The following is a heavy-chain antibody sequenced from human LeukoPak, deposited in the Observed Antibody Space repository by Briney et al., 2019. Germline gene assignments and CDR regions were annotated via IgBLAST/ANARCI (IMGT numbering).Heavy chain of an antibody. CDR1: GGSISSSSYY. CDR2: IYYSGST. CDR3: ARGFGPRLYYYYGMDV. J-gene: IGHJ6*04. V-gene: IGHV4-39*07. Sequence: PSETLSLTCTVSGGSISSSSYYWGWIRQPPGKGLEWIGSIYYSGSTNYNPSLKSRVTISVDTSKNQFSLKLSSVTAADTAVYYCARGFGPRLYYYYGMDVWGKGTTVTVSS. D-gene: IGHD3-10*01.